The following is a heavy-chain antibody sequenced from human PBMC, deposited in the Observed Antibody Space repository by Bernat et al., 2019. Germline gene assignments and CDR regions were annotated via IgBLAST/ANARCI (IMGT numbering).Heavy chain of an antibody. J-gene: IGHJ4*02. V-gene: IGHV3-7*03. Sequence: EVQLVESGGGLVQPGGSLRLSCAASGFTFSSYWMSWVRQAPGKGLEWVANIKQDGSEKYYWDSVKGRFTISRDNAKNSLYLQMNSLRAEDTAVYYCAREMTTVTLGIFDYWGQGTLVTVSS. CDR2: IKQDGSEK. D-gene: IGHD4-17*01. CDR3: AREMTTVTLGIFDY. CDR1: GFTFSSYW.